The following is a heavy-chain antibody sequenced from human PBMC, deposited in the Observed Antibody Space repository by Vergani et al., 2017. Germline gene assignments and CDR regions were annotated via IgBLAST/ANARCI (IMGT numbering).Heavy chain of an antibody. CDR2: IYYSGST. CDR3: ARHKEQLVPGNYYYYYYMDV. V-gene: IGHV4-39*01. Sequence: QLQLQESGPGLVKPSETLSLTCTVSGGSITYGAFYWGWIRQPPGKGLEWIGTIYYSGSTYYNPSLKSRVTISVDTSKNQFSLKLNSVTAADTAVYYCARHKEQLVPGNYYYYYYMDVWGKGTTVTVSS. J-gene: IGHJ6*03. CDR1: GGSITYGAFY. D-gene: IGHD6-13*01.